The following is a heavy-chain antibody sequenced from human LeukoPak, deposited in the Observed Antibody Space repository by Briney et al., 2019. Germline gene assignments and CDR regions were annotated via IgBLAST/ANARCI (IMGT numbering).Heavy chain of an antibody. J-gene: IGHJ4*02. V-gene: IGHV1-2*02. CDR3: ARGRGSYSLDY. CDR1: RYTFAGYS. D-gene: IGHD1-26*01. Sequence: ASVKVSCKASRYTFAGYSMHWVRQAPGQGLEWMGWINPNSGGANYAQKFQGRVTMTGDTSISTAYMELSRLTSDDTAVYYCARGRGSYSLDYWGQGTLVTVSS. CDR2: INPNSGGA.